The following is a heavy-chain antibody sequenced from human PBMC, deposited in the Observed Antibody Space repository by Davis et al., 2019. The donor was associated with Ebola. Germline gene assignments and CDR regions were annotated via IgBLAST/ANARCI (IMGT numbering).Heavy chain of an antibody. CDR2: ISAYNGNT. J-gene: IGHJ4*02. CDR3: ARDLAVAPPDY. V-gene: IGHV1-18*04. D-gene: IGHD6-19*01. CDR1: GYSFTSYG. Sequence: AASVKVSCKASGYSFTSYGISWVRQAPGQGLEWMGWISAYNGNTNYAQKLQGRVTMTTDTSTSTAYMELRSLRSDDTAVYYCARDLAVAPPDYWGQGTLVTVSS.